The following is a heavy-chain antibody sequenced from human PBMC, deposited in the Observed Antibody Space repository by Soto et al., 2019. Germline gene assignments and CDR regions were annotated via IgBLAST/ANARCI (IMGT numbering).Heavy chain of an antibody. J-gene: IGHJ4*02. CDR2: ISGSGGST. V-gene: IGHV3-23*01. D-gene: IGHD1-26*01. CDR3: AKDEGAYSGSYLFDY. CDR1: GFTFSSYA. Sequence: EVQLLESGGGLVQPGGSLRLSCAASGFTFSSYAMSWVRQAPGKGLKWVSAISGSGGSTYYADSVKGRFTISRDNSKNTLYLQMNSLRAEDTAVYYCAKDEGAYSGSYLFDYWGQGTLVTVSS.